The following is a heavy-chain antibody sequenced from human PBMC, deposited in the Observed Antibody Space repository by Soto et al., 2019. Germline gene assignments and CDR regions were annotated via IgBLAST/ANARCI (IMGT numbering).Heavy chain of an antibody. CDR1: GFTFSEYY. V-gene: IGHV3-11*05. D-gene: IGHD3-9*01. J-gene: IGHJ3*02. CDR2: ISSSSSYT. Sequence: QVQMVESGGGLVKPGGSLRLSCAASGFTFSEYYMSWIRQAPGKGFEWVSYISSSSSYTNYADSVKGRVTISRDNAKNSPYLQMNSLRAEDTAGYYCARDADILTGSDAFDIWGQGTMVTVSS. CDR3: ARDADILTGSDAFDI.